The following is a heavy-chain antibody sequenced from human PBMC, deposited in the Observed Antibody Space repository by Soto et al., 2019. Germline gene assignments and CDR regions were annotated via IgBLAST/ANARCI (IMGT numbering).Heavy chain of an antibody. Sequence: PSETLSLTRSGSGGSLSGYYWTWTRQPPGKGLEWIGYIYYAGTTTYNPSLKNRVTISLDTPKNQFSLKMDSVAAADTAVYYCTRLGGYYQALDSWGQGILVTVSS. J-gene: IGHJ4*02. D-gene: IGHD3-22*01. CDR3: TRLGGYYQALDS. V-gene: IGHV4-59*08. CDR2: IYYAGTT. CDR1: GGSLSGYY.